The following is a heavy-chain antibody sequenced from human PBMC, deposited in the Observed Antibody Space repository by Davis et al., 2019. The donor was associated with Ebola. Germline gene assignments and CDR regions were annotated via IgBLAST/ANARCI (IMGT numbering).Heavy chain of an antibody. J-gene: IGHJ6*02. Sequence: GGSLRLSCSASGFTFSGSAMHWVRQASGKGLEWVGRIRSKANSYATGYAASVKGRFTISRDDSKNTAYLQMNSLRADDTAVYYCARDGWGSSWVRGMDVWGQGTTVTVSS. CDR1: GFTFSGSA. CDR3: ARDGWGSSWVRGMDV. V-gene: IGHV3-73*01. D-gene: IGHD6-13*01. CDR2: IRSKANSYAT.